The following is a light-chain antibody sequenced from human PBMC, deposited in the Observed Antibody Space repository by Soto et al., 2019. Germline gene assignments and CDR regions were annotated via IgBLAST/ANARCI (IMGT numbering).Light chain of an antibody. J-gene: IGKJ4*01. CDR1: QSVSRNY. Sequence: EIVLTQSPGTLSLSPGERATLSCRASQSVSRNYLARYQQKPGQAPRLLIYDASTRATGIPDRFSGSGSGADFTLTINRLEPEDFAVYFCQQYGRTPLTFGGGTKVDIK. CDR3: QQYGRTPLT. CDR2: DAS. V-gene: IGKV3-20*01.